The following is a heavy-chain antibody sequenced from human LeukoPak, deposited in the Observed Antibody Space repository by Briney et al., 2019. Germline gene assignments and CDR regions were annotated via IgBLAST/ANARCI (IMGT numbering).Heavy chain of an antibody. J-gene: IGHJ3*02. CDR3: AGAMVRGVMGAFDI. CDR1: GGTFSSYA. Sequence: ASVKVSCKASGGTFSSYAISWVRQAPGQGLEWMGGIIPIFGTANYAQKFQGRVTITADESTSTAYMELSSLRSEDTAVYYCAGAMVRGVMGAFDIWGQGTVVTVSS. CDR2: IIPIFGTA. V-gene: IGHV1-69*13. D-gene: IGHD3-10*01.